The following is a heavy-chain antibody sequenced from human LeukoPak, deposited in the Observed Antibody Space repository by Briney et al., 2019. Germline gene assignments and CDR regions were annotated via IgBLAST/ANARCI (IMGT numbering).Heavy chain of an antibody. Sequence: GSLRLSCVVSGFTFSSYSMNWIRQPPGKGLEWIGYIYYSGGPNYNPSLKSGVTISVDTSKNQFSLKLSSVTAADTAVYYCARGQLGSGMDDPWGQGTLVTVSS. D-gene: IGHD3-10*01. CDR2: IYYSGGP. V-gene: IGHV4-59*01. CDR3: ARGQLGSGMDDP. J-gene: IGHJ5*02. CDR1: GFTFSSYS.